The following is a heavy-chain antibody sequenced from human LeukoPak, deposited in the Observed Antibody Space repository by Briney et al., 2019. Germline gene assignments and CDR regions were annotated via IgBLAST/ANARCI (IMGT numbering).Heavy chain of an antibody. J-gene: IGHJ4*02. V-gene: IGHV3-21*01. CDR3: AKDQRAVAATPDY. D-gene: IGHD2-15*01. CDR1: GFTFSAYN. Sequence: PGGSLRLSCAASGFTFSAYNMNWVRQAPGKGLEWVSSIHITSDWIYYADSVKGRFTISRDNAKNTVYLQMNSLRDEDTAVYYCAKDQRAVAATPDYWGQGTLVTVSS. CDR2: IHITSDWI.